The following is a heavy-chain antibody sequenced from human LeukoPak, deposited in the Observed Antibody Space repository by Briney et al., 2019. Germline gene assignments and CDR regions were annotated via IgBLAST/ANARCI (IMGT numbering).Heavy chain of an antibody. V-gene: IGHV1-18*01. D-gene: IGHD6-13*01. CDR1: GYTFTSYG. Sequence: ASVKVSCKASGYTFTSYGISWVRQAPGQGLEWMGWISAYNGNTNYAQKLQGRVTMTTDTSTSTAYMELRSLRSDDTAVYYCARSAPALAAAGNFDYWGQGTLVTVSS. CDR3: ARSAPALAAAGNFDY. CDR2: ISAYNGNT. J-gene: IGHJ4*02.